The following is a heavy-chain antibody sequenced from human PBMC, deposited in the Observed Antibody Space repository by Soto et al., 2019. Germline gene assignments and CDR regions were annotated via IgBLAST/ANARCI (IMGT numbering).Heavy chain of an antibody. V-gene: IGHV3-23*01. CDR3: AKDRVVDFWSGTSRYYFDY. J-gene: IGHJ4*02. Sequence: GGSLRLSCAASGFTFSSYAMSWVRQAPGKGLEWVSAISGSGGSTYYADSVKGRFTISRDNSKNTLYLQMNSLRAEDTAVYYCAKDRVVDFWSGTSRYYFDYWGQGTLVTVSS. D-gene: IGHD3-3*01. CDR2: ISGSGGST. CDR1: GFTFSSYA.